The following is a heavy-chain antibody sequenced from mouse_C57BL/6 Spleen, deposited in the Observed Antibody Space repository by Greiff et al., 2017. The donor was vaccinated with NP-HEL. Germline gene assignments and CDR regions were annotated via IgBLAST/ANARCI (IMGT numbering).Heavy chain of an antibody. D-gene: IGHD2-4*01. J-gene: IGHJ2*01. V-gene: IGHV1-82*01. CDR3: ARGIYYDYGGGY. CDR1: GYAFSSSW. Sequence: QVQLQQSGPELVKPGASVKISCKASGYAFSSSWMNWVKPRPGKGLEWIGRIYPGDGDTNYNGKFKGKATLTADKSSSTAYMQLSSLTSEDSAVYFCARGIYYDYGGGYWGQGTTLTVSS. CDR2: IYPGDGDT.